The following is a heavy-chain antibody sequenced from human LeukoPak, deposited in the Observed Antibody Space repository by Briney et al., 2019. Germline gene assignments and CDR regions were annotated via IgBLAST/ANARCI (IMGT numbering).Heavy chain of an antibody. Sequence: PSGTLSLTCAVSGGSISSGGYYWSWIRQPPGKGLEWIGYIYHSGSTYYNPSLKSRVTISVNRSKKQFSLKLSSVTAADTAVYYCARASRSGESDTPLDYWGQGTLVTVSS. D-gene: IGHD3-10*01. J-gene: IGHJ4*02. V-gene: IGHV4-30-2*01. CDR1: GGSISSGGYY. CDR3: ARASRSGESDTPLDY. CDR2: IYHSGST.